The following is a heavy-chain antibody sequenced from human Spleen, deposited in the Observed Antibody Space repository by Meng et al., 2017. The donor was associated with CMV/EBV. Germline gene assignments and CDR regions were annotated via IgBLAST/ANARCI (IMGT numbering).Heavy chain of an antibody. Sequence: ASVKVSCKASGYTFTGYYMHWVRQAPGQGLEWMGWISPDSSATNYAHKFQGRVTMNRDKAITAVYMEVSSLTSDDTAIYYCLMTAWYSYGMDVWGPGTTVTVSS. J-gene: IGHJ6*02. CDR1: GYTFTGYY. CDR2: ISPDSSAT. D-gene: IGHD2-15*01. V-gene: IGHV1-2*07. CDR3: LMTAWYSYGMDV.